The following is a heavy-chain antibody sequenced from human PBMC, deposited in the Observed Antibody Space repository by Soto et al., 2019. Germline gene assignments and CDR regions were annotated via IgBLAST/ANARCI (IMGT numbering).Heavy chain of an antibody. Sequence: SETLSLTCAVYGGSFSGYYWSWIRQPPGKGLEWIGEINHSGSTNYNPSLKSRVTISVDTSKNQFSLKLSSVTAADTAVYYCARRTYYYDSSGYYYLYYYGMDVWGQGTTVTVSS. CDR1: GGSFSGYY. CDR2: INHSGST. V-gene: IGHV4-34*01. J-gene: IGHJ6*02. D-gene: IGHD3-22*01. CDR3: ARRTYYYDSSGYYYLYYYGMDV.